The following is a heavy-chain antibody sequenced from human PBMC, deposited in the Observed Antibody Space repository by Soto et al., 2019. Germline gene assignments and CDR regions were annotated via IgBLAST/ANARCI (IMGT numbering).Heavy chain of an antibody. D-gene: IGHD2-15*01. CDR3: ARIPDVAAATVGGWYVFDV. CDR1: SGSIFTTNW. V-gene: IGHV4-4*02. Sequence: QVQLQESGPGLVKPSGTLSLTCAASSGSIFTTNWWSWVRQSPGRGLQWIGDIYHSWSPKYNPSHTSRDSISIALSNAIFCLSLSSVTAADSAVYYRARIPDVAAATVGGWYVFDVWGEWTMVTVSS. J-gene: IGHJ3*01. CDR2: IYHSWSP.